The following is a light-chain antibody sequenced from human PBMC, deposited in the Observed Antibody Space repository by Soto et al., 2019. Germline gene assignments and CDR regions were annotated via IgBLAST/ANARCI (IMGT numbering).Light chain of an antibody. Sequence: EIVLTQSPGTLSVSPGERAPLSCRASQSIRSDYLAWYQQKPGQAPRLLIYRTSNRATGIPDRFSGSGSGTDFTLTISRLEPEDFAVYWCQQYDSSPRTFGQGTKVDIK. V-gene: IGKV3-20*01. J-gene: IGKJ1*01. CDR3: QQYDSSPRT. CDR1: QSIRSDY. CDR2: RTS.